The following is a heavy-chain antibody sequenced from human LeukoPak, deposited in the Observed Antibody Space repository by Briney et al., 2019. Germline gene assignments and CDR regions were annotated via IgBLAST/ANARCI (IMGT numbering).Heavy chain of an antibody. D-gene: IGHD5-18*01. Sequence: PSETLSLTCAVYGGSFSGYYWSWIRQPPRKGLEWIGEINHSGSTNYNPSLKSRVTISVDTSKNQFSLKLSSVTAADTAVYYCASGYSYGYAGGATPYWGQGTLVTVSS. J-gene: IGHJ4*02. CDR2: INHSGST. V-gene: IGHV4-34*01. CDR1: GGSFSGYY. CDR3: ASGYSYGYAGGATPY.